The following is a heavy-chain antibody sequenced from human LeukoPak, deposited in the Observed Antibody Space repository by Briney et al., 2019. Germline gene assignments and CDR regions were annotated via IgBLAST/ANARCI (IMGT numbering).Heavy chain of an antibody. CDR2: IIPIFGTA. Sequence: GASVKVSCKASGGTFSSYAISWVRQAPGQGLEWMGGIIPIFGTANYAQKFQGRVTITADESTSTAYMELSSLRSEDTAVYYCARLPLPYSSDDMDVWGQGTTVTVSS. CDR3: ARLPLPYSSDDMDV. D-gene: IGHD6-25*01. V-gene: IGHV1-69*13. CDR1: GGTFSSYA. J-gene: IGHJ6*02.